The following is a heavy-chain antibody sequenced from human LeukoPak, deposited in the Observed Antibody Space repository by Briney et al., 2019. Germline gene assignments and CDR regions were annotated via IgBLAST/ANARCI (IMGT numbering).Heavy chain of an antibody. V-gene: IGHV3-23*01. CDR3: AKLERSITIFGVVTSPYYFDY. J-gene: IGHJ4*02. Sequence: PGGSLRLSCAASGFTFSSYAMSWVRQAPGKGLECVSAISGSGGSTHYADSVKGRFTISRDNSKNTLYLQMNSLRAEDTAVYYCAKLERSITIFGVVTSPYYFDYWGQGTLVTVSS. CDR2: ISGSGGST. D-gene: IGHD3-3*01. CDR1: GFTFSSYA.